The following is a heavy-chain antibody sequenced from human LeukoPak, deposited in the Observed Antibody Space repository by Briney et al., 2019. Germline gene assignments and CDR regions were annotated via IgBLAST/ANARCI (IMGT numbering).Heavy chain of an antibody. CDR3: ARDRRGFGSGS. D-gene: IGHD3-10*01. Sequence: ASVTVSCKASGYTFVDHYIHWVRQAPGQGLEWMGWINPKRGGTTYAEKFEGRVTMTSDTAVNTVYMELTSLRSDDTAFYYCARDRRGFGSGSWGQGTLVTVSS. V-gene: IGHV1-2*02. J-gene: IGHJ4*02. CDR2: INPKRGGT. CDR1: GYTFVDHY.